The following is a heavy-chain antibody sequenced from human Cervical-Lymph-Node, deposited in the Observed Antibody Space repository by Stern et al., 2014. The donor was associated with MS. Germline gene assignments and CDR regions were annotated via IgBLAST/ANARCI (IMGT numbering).Heavy chain of an antibody. Sequence: EVQLVESGGGLVKPGGSLRLSCVASGFRITTYSMNWVRQAPGRGLEWVSSISSSSSYIYYGDSMKGRFTIARDNAKNSLYLQMNSLRVEDTAVYYCARDCSDAGCYSAFDYWGQGTLVTVSS. V-gene: IGHV3-21*01. CDR2: ISSSSSYI. CDR1: GFRITTYS. CDR3: ARDCSDAGCYSAFDY. D-gene: IGHD2-15*01. J-gene: IGHJ4*02.